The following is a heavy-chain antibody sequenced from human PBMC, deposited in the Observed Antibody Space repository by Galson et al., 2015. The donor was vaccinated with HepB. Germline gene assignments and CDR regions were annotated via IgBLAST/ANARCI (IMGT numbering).Heavy chain of an antibody. CDR2: IYGGGDT. CDR3: ASGHSRGYSYGYFDY. J-gene: IGHJ4*02. D-gene: IGHD5-18*01. Sequence: SLRLSCAASEFTVSGNYMSWVRQAPGKGLEWVSVIYGGGDTYYADSVKGRFTISRLNSKNTLYLQMNSLRAEDTAVCYCASGHSRGYSYGYFDYWGQGTLVTVSS. V-gene: IGHV3-53*04. CDR1: EFTVSGNY.